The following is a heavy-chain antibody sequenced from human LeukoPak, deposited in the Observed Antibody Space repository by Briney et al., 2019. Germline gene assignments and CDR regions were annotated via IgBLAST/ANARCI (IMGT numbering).Heavy chain of an antibody. CDR3: ARGPLTGEDY. Sequence: GGSLRLSCAASGFTFSSCSMNWVRQAPGKGLEWVSSISSSSSYIYYADSVKGRFTISRDNAKNSLYLQMNSLRAEDTAVYYCARGPLTGEDYWGQGTLVTVSS. CDR1: GFTFSSCS. V-gene: IGHV3-21*01. J-gene: IGHJ4*02. CDR2: ISSSSSYI. D-gene: IGHD7-27*01.